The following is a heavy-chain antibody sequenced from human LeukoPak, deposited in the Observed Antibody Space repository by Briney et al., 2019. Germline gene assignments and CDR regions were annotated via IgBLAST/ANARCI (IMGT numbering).Heavy chain of an antibody. Sequence: GRSLRLSCAASGFTFSSYAMHWVRQAPGKGLEWVAVISYDGSNKYYADSVKGRFTISRDNSKNTLYLQMNSLRAEDTAVYYCARAYGDRAEYFQHWGQGTLVTVSS. J-gene: IGHJ1*01. D-gene: IGHD4-17*01. V-gene: IGHV3-30-3*01. CDR2: ISYDGSNK. CDR3: ARAYGDRAEYFQH. CDR1: GFTFSSYA.